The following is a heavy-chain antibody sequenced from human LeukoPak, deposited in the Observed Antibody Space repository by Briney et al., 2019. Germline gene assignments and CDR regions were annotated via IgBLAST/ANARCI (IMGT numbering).Heavy chain of an antibody. V-gene: IGHV4-39*01. J-gene: IGHJ4*02. Sequence: PSETLSLTCSVSGGSISSNSHYWGWIRQSPGKGLEWIGSVFYSGSAYYNPSLKSRVTLSVDTSKNQFSLRLTSVTAADTAVFYCARLTWFWFVEYWGRGTLV. CDR2: VFYSGSA. CDR1: GGSISSNSHY. D-gene: IGHD3-3*01. CDR3: ARLTWFWFVEY.